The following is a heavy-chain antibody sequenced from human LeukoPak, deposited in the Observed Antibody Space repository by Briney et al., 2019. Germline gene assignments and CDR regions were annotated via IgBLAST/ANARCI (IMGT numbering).Heavy chain of an antibody. J-gene: IGHJ4*02. Sequence: PGGSLRLSCAASGFTFSRYWMSWVRQAPGKGLEWVANIKQDGSDKYYVYSVKGRFTISRDNAKNSLYLQMNSLRAEDTAVYYCARGSSSWYGGLFDYWGQGTLVTVSS. CDR2: IKQDGSDK. CDR1: GFTFSRYW. V-gene: IGHV3-7*01. CDR3: ARGSSSWYGGLFDY. D-gene: IGHD6-13*01.